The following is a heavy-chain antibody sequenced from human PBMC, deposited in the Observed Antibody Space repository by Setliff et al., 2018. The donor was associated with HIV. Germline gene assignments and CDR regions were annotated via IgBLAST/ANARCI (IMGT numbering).Heavy chain of an antibody. V-gene: IGHV4-59*04. CDR2: IYYSGST. Sequence: SETLSLTCSVSGASISSHYWNWIRQPPGKGLEWIGYIYYSGSTYYNPSLKSRVTISVDTSKNQFSLKLTSVTAADTAIYYCARGRDYTGSWFRPFYLDFWGHGNLVTVS. D-gene: IGHD3-3*01. CDR3: ARGRDYTGSWFRPFYLDF. J-gene: IGHJ4*01. CDR1: GASISSHY.